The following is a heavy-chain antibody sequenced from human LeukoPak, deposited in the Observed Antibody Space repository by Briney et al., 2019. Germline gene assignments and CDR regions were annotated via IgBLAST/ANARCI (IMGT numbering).Heavy chain of an antibody. CDR3: ATPLLDYDSGSYWAFDY. J-gene: IGHJ4*02. V-gene: IGHV1-24*01. CDR1: GYTLTKLS. Sequence: ASVKVSCKVSGYTLTKLSMHWVRQAPGKGLEWMGGFDPEDGETIYAQRFQGRVTMTEDTSTDTAYMELSSLRSEDTAVYYCATPLLDYDSGSYWAFDYWGQGTLVTASS. D-gene: IGHD3-10*01. CDR2: FDPEDGET.